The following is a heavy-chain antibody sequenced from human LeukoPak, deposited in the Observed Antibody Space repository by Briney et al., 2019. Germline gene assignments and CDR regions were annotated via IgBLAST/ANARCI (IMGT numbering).Heavy chain of an antibody. Sequence: PGGSLRLSCAASGFTFSSYGMHWVRQAPGKGLEWVAFISSDGSNEYFSDSVKGRFTISRDNAKNSLYLQMNNLRVEDTAVYYCARERVTTTSFDYWGQGVLVTVSS. V-gene: IGHV3-30*03. J-gene: IGHJ4*02. CDR2: ISSDGSNE. CDR1: GFTFSSYG. D-gene: IGHD2/OR15-2a*01. CDR3: ARERVTTTSFDY.